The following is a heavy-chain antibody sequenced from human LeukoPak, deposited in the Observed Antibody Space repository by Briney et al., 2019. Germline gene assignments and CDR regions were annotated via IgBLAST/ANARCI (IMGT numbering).Heavy chain of an antibody. CDR2: IKQDGSEK. V-gene: IGHV3-7*04. D-gene: IGHD3-10*01. J-gene: IGHJ4*02. CDR1: GFTFSNFW. CDR3: ARVRWFEEF. Sequence: GGSLRLSCAASGFTFSNFWMSWVRQAPGKGLEWVANIKQDGSEKYYVDSVKGRFTISRDNAKKSLYLQMNSLRAEDTAVYYCARVRWFEEFWGQGTLVTVSS.